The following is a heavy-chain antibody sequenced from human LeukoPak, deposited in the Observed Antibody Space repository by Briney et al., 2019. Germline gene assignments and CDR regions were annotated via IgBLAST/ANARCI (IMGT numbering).Heavy chain of an antibody. CDR1: GYTFTNYG. CDR3: ARDPLPFWSGYYGLV. CDR2: ISAYNGNT. Sequence: VASVKVSCKASGYTFTNYGVSWVRQAPGQGLEWMGWISAYNGNTDYAQKLQGRVTMTTDTSTSTAYMELRSLRSDDTAVYYCARDPLPFWSGYYGLVWGQGTLVTVSS. J-gene: IGHJ4*02. V-gene: IGHV1-18*01. D-gene: IGHD3-3*01.